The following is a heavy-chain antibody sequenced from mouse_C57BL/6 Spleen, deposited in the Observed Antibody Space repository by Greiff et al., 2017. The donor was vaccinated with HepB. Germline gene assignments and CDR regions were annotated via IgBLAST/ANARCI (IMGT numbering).Heavy chain of an antibody. J-gene: IGHJ1*03. CDR2: IRSKSNNYAT. D-gene: IGHD1-1*01. CDR1: GFSFNTYA. Sequence: GGGLVQPKGSLKLSCAASGFSFNTYAMNWVRQAPGKGLEWVARIRSKSNNYATYYADSVKDRFTISRDDSESMLYLQMNNLKTEDTAMYYCVRQMGYGSSKYFDVWGTGTTVTVSS. V-gene: IGHV10-1*01. CDR3: VRQMGYGSSKYFDV.